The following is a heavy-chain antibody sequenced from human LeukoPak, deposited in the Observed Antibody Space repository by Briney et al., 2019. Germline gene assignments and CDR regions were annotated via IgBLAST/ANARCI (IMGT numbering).Heavy chain of an antibody. J-gene: IGHJ6*02. Sequence: LTLTCTFSGFSLSTSGMCVSWVRQAPGKGLEWVSVIYRGGSTYYAGSVKGRFIISRHNSKNTLYLQMNSLRTEDTGAYYCARVGNSNRYGMDVWGQGTTVTVSS. CDR2: IYRGGST. CDR1: GFSLSTSGMC. V-gene: IGHV3-66*01. D-gene: IGHD4-23*01. CDR3: ARVGNSNRYGMDV.